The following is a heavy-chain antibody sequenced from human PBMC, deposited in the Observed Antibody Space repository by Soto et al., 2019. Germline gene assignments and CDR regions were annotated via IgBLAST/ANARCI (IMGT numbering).Heavy chain of an antibody. Sequence: SVKVSCKASRYTFTNYGITWVRQAPGQGLEWMGWIIPIFNTPKYAQRFQGRVTITADKSTSTVHMELSSLRSEDTAVYYCARQTVNSGWHYGNWFDPWGQGTLVTVSS. V-gene: IGHV1-69*06. D-gene: IGHD6-19*01. CDR3: ARQTVNSGWHYGNWFDP. CDR1: RYTFTNYG. CDR2: IIPIFNTP. J-gene: IGHJ5*02.